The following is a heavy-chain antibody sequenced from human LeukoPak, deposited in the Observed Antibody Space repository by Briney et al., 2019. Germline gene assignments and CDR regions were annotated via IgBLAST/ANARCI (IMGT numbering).Heavy chain of an antibody. CDR3: ARDVSVVAATEPFDY. V-gene: IGHV1-18*01. D-gene: IGHD2-15*01. Sequence: GASVKVSCKASGYTFTSYGISWVRQAPGQGLEWMGWISAYNGNTNYAQKLQGRVTMTADTSTSTAYMELRSLRSDDTAVYYCARDVSVVAATEPFDYWGQGTLVTVSS. J-gene: IGHJ4*02. CDR2: ISAYNGNT. CDR1: GYTFTSYG.